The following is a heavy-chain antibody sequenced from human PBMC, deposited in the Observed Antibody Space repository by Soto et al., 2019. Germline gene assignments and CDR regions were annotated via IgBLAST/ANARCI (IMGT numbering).Heavy chain of an antibody. CDR3: ARTTGYCSGGSSYLSIKYYCNYYMVL. CDR1: GYTFTSYD. J-gene: IGHJ6*03. CDR2: VNPNSGNI. Sequence: QVQLVQSGAEVKKPGASVKVSCKASGYTFTSYDINWVRQATGQGLEWMGWVNPNSGNIGYAQKFQGRVTMTRNTTISTASMELSSLRFEATAAYYCARTTGYCSGGSSYLSIKYYCNYYMVLWGKGTTVTVPS. D-gene: IGHD2-15*01. V-gene: IGHV1-8*01.